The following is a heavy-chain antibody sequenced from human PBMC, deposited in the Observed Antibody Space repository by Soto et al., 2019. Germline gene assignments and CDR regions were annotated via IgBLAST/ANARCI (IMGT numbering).Heavy chain of an antibody. J-gene: IGHJ4*02. Sequence: PSETLSLTCTVSGGSISSYCWSWIRQPPGKGLEWIGYIYYSGSTDYNPSLKSRVTMSVDTSKNLFPLKLSSVTAADTAVYYCAPDSGMSNSWGQGTLVTASS. CDR2: IYYSGST. CDR3: APDSGMSNS. V-gene: IGHV4-59*01. D-gene: IGHD1-26*01. CDR1: GGSISSYC.